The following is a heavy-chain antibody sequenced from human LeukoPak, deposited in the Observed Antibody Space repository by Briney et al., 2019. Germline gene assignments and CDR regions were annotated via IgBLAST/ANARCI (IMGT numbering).Heavy chain of an antibody. J-gene: IGHJ4*02. D-gene: IGHD3-9*01. Sequence: ASVKVSCKVSGYTLTELSMHWVRQAPGKGLEWMGWINPNSGGTNYAQKFQGWATMTRDTSISTAYMELSRLRSDDTAVYYCARGSRSGILTGYYHFDYWGQGTLVTVSS. CDR1: GYTLTELS. V-gene: IGHV1-2*04. CDR2: INPNSGGT. CDR3: ARGSRSGILTGYYHFDY.